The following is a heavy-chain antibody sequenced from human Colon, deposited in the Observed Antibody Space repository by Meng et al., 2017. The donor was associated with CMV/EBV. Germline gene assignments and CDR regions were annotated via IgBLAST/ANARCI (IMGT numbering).Heavy chain of an antibody. CDR1: GYTFTDYY. V-gene: IGHV1-2*02. CDR2: INPNGGGT. Sequence: ASVKVSCKASGYTFTDYYLQWVRQAPGQGLEWVGWINPNGGGTDYAQTFRGRVTMTRDTSINTVYLDLSRLSSADTAVYYCARVKCGTTSCSQGQGLDTWGQGTLVT. J-gene: IGHJ5*02. CDR3: ARVKCGTTSCSQGQGLDT. D-gene: IGHD2-2*01.